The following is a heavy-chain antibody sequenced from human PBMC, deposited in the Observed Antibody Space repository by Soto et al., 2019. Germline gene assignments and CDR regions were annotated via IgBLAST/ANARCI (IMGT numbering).Heavy chain of an antibody. CDR2: NLPLFNIS. CDR1: GGAFSSYA. V-gene: IGHV1-69*01. Sequence: QVQLVQSGAEVKKPGSSVKVSCKASGGAFSSYAISWVRQAPGQGLEWMGGNLPLFNISNYAQKFQGRVNITADEPTSTAYMDLSNLTSEDTAVYYCARRRLGYSTWYFDLWGRGTLITVSS. CDR3: ARRRLGYSTWYFDL. D-gene: IGHD1-26*01. J-gene: IGHJ2*01.